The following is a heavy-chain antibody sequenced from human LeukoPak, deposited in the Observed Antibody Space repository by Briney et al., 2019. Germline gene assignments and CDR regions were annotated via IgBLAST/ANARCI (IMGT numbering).Heavy chain of an antibody. Sequence: QTGGSLRLSCAASGFTFSSYGMHWVRQAPGKGLEWVAVISYDGSNKYYADSVKGRFTISRDNSKNTLYLQMNSLRAEDTAVYCCAKGNVVVPAADRDYYYYYGMDVWGQGTTVTVSS. CDR2: ISYDGSNK. CDR3: AKGNVVVPAADRDYYYYYGMDV. D-gene: IGHD2-2*01. V-gene: IGHV3-30*18. CDR1: GFTFSSYG. J-gene: IGHJ6*02.